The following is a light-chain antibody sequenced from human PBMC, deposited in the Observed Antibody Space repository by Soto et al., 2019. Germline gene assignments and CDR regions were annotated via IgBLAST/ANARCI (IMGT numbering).Light chain of an antibody. J-gene: IGKJ4*01. CDR1: QSISRT. V-gene: IGKV3D-15*01. Sequence: EIVLTQSPDTLSVSPGERATLSCRASQSISRTLAWYQQKSGQPPRLLIYDASTRATGFPARFSGSGSGTEFTLTISSLQSEDFAVYYCQQRSNWPPALTFGGGTKVEIK. CDR3: QQRSNWPPALT. CDR2: DAS.